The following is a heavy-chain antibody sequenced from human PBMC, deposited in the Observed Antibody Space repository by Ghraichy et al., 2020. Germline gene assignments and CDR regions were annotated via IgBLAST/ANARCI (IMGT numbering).Heavy chain of an antibody. CDR1: GFTFSRSD. CDR2: IGRGGDT. CDR3: VREGYSDAPFEWYFDL. D-gene: IGHD4-17*01. Sequence: LSLTCEASGFTFSRSDMHWVRQTTGKGLEWVSAIGRGGDTYYPGSVKGRFTISRENAKNSVYLQMNSLTAGDTAVDYCVREGYSDAPFEWYFDLWGRGTLVTVSS. V-gene: IGHV3-13*01. J-gene: IGHJ2*01.